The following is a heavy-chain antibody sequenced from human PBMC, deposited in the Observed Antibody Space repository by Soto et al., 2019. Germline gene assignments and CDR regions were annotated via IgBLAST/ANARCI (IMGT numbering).Heavy chain of an antibody. Sequence: GASVKVSCKASGYTFTSYGISWVRQAPGQGLEWMGWINAGNGNTKYSQKFQGRVTITRDTSASTAYMELSGLRSEDTAVYYCARGGPPIDYWGQGTLVTVSS. CDR1: GYTFTSYG. CDR3: ARGGPPIDY. V-gene: IGHV1-3*01. D-gene: IGHD3-10*01. CDR2: INAGNGNT. J-gene: IGHJ4*02.